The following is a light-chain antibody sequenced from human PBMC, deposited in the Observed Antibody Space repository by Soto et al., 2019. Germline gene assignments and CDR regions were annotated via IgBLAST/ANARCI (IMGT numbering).Light chain of an antibody. J-gene: IGKJ5*01. CDR1: QSVTSY. Sequence: EIVLTQSPGTLSLSPGERVTLSCRASQSVTSYLAWYQQKPGQAPRLLISDAAGRATGIPDRFSGSGSETDFSLTINRLEPEDFAVYFCQQYGSSPITFGQGTRLEIK. V-gene: IGKV3-20*01. CDR3: QQYGSSPIT. CDR2: DAA.